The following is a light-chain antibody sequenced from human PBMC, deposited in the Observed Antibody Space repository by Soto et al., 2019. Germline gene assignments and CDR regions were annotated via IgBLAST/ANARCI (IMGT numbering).Light chain of an antibody. CDR1: QSISSW. J-gene: IGKJ1*01. CDR2: DAS. CDR3: QQYNSYSSWT. V-gene: IGKV1-5*01. Sequence: DIQITQSPSTLSASVGDRVTITCRASQSISSWLAWYQQKPGKAPKLLIYDASSLESGVPSRFSGSGSGTEFTLTISSLQPDDFATYYCQQYNSYSSWTFGQGPKVDIK.